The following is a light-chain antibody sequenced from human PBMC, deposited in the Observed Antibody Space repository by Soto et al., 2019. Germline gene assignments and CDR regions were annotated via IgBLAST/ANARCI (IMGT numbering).Light chain of an antibody. CDR3: SSYTSSRGV. J-gene: IGLJ2*01. CDR1: SSDVGGYNY. CDR2: DVS. V-gene: IGLV2-14*01. Sequence: QSALTQPASVSGSPGQSITISCTGTSSDVGGYNYVSWYQQQPGKAPKLMIYDVSNRPSGVSNRFSGSKSGNTASLTISGLQADDEADYYCSSYTSSRGVFGGGTKVTVL.